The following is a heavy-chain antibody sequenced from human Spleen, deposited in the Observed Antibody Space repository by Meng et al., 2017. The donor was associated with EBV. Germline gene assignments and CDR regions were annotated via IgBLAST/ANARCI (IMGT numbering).Heavy chain of an antibody. V-gene: IGHV4-4*02. CDR1: GGSSTSANW. D-gene: IGHD3-16*01. CDR2: IFHSGST. Sequence: QVQLPGSGPRLVKPSGTLALTCAVSGGSSTSANWWTWVRQPPGKGLEWIGEIFHSGSTNYNPSLKSRVTMSVDKSKNQFSLNLRSVTAADTAVYYCAILWAPVDYWGQGALVTVSS. CDR3: AILWAPVDY. J-gene: IGHJ4*02.